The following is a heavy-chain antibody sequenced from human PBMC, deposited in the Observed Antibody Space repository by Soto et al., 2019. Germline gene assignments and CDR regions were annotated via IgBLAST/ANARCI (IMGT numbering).Heavy chain of an antibody. CDR1: GGSLGGFH. CDR3: ARGRTAALIETRLFRVLFDL. D-gene: IGHD3-10*01. Sequence: QVQLQQWGAGLLKPSETLSLTCAVSGGSLGGFHWSWIRQPPGTGLEWIGEISRSGSTNYGPSLKSRVTMSMDTSRNQVSLNLSSVTDADTAVYYCARGRTAALIETRLFRVLFDLWGHGNLVTVSS. J-gene: IGHJ4*01. CDR2: ISRSGST. V-gene: IGHV4-34*01.